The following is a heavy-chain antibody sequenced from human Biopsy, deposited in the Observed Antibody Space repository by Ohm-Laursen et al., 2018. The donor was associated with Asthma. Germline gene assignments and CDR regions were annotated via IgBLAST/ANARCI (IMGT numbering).Heavy chain of an antibody. CDR1: GYTFTSYS. CDR3: ARAGALIVGATMGY. J-gene: IGHJ4*02. D-gene: IGHD1-26*01. V-gene: IGHV1-46*01. CDR2: INPSGGST. Sequence: SSVTVSCKASGYTFTSYSMHWVRQAPGQGLEWMGIINPSGGSTSYAQKFQGRVTMTRDTSTSTVYMELSSLRSEDTAVYYCARAGALIVGATMGYWGQGTLVTVSS.